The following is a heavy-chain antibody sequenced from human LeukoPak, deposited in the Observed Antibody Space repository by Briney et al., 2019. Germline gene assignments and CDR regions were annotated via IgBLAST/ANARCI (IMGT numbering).Heavy chain of an antibody. CDR3: ARVGYSGYVSLDY. J-gene: IGHJ4*02. CDR2: IKDDGSEI. D-gene: IGHD5-12*01. Sequence: HPGGSLRLSCEASGFTFSDCWMSWIRQTPGKGLEWVANIKDDGSEIYYVDSVKGRFTISRDNSKNTLYLQMNSLRAEDTAVYYCARVGYSGYVSLDYWGQGTLVTVSS. CDR1: GFTFSDCW. V-gene: IGHV3-7*03.